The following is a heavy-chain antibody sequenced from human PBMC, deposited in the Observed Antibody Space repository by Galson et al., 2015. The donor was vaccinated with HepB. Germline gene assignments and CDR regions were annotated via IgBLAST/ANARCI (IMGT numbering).Heavy chain of an antibody. J-gene: IGHJ6*02. CDR2: IIPILGIA. V-gene: IGHV1-69*04. CDR1: GGTFSSYT. Sequence: SVKVSCKASGGTFSSYTISWVRQAPGQGLEWMGRIIPILGIANYAQKFQGRVTITADKSTSTAYMELSSLRSEDTAVYYCARDQTPRAAPDYYYGMDVWGQETTVTVSS. CDR3: ARDQTPRAAPDYYYGMDV. D-gene: IGHD6-13*01.